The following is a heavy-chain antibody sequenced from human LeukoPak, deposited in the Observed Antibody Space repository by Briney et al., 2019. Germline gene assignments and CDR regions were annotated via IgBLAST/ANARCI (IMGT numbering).Heavy chain of an antibody. D-gene: IGHD2-15*01. CDR1: GFTFSSYG. V-gene: IGHV3-7*01. J-gene: IGHJ1*01. Sequence: PGGSLRLSCAASGFTFSSYGMHWVRQAPGKGLEWVANIYPGGSEKYYVYSVKGRFTISRDNAKNSVYLQMNNLRVEDTSVYYCARELVVGPAEYFQHWGQGTLVTVSS. CDR2: IYPGGSEK. CDR3: ARELVVGPAEYFQH.